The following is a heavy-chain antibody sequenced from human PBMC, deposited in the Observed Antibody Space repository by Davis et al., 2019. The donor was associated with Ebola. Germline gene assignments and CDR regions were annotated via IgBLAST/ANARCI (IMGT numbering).Heavy chain of an antibody. CDR1: GGTFSSYA. Sequence: ASVKVSCKASGGTFSSYAISWVRQAPGQGLEWMGWISAYNGNTNYAQKLQGRVTMTTDTSTSTAYMELRRRRSDDTAVYYCARDFSGWNDAFDIWGQGTMVTVSS. J-gene: IGHJ3*02. CDR3: ARDFSGWNDAFDI. D-gene: IGHD6-19*01. CDR2: ISAYNGNT. V-gene: IGHV1-18*01.